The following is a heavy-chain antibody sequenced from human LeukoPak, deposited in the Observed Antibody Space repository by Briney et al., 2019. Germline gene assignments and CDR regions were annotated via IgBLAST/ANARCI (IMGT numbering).Heavy chain of an antibody. V-gene: IGHV3-15*01. D-gene: IGHD3-22*01. Sequence: GGSLRLSCAASGFTFSNAWLSWVRQAPGKGLEWVGRIRSKTDGGTTDYAAPVKGRFTISRDDSQNTLDLQMNSLKTEDTAVYYCTTVTSYYYDSSGTTSAVDYWGQGTLVTVSS. CDR3: TTVTSYYYDSSGTTSAVDY. CDR1: GFTFSNAW. J-gene: IGHJ4*02. CDR2: IRSKTDGGTT.